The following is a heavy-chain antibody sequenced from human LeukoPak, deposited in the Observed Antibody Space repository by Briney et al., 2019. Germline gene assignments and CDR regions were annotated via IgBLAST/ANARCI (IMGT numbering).Heavy chain of an antibody. Sequence: SETLSLTCTVSGGSISDYYWNWIRQPPGKGLEWIGYIYYSGSTTYNPSLKSRVTMSVDTAKNQFSLKLRSVTAADTAVYYCARDPRGGTSRDNWFDPWGQGTLVTVSS. CDR2: IYYSGST. CDR1: GGSISDYY. V-gene: IGHV4-59*01. CDR3: ARDPRGGTSRDNWFDP. J-gene: IGHJ5*02. D-gene: IGHD1-1*01.